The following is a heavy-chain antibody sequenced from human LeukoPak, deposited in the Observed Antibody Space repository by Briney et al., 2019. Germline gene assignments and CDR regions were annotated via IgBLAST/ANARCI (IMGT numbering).Heavy chain of an antibody. CDR3: AKEKVRGVGMDV. CDR1: GFTFSSYG. V-gene: IGHV3-74*01. CDR2: INSDGSDT. J-gene: IGHJ6*02. Sequence: GGSLRLSCAASGFTFSSYGMHWVGQPPGKGLVWIARINSDGSDTSYADSVKGRLTISRDNAKNTLYLQMNSLRAEDTAVYYCAKEKVRGVGMDVWGQGTTVTVSS. D-gene: IGHD3-10*01.